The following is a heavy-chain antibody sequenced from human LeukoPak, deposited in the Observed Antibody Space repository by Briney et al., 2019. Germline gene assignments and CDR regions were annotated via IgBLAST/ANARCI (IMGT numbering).Heavy chain of an antibody. CDR2: ISGSGDNT. J-gene: IGHJ4*02. V-gene: IGHV3-23*01. CDR1: GFTFSSYA. Sequence: PGGSLRLSCAASGFTFSSYAMSWVRQAPGKGLEWVSVISGSGDNTYYADSVKGRFTISRDNSKNTLYLQMNSLRAEDTAVYYCAKGTTVVTHYFDYWGQGTLVTVSS. D-gene: IGHD4-23*01. CDR3: AKGTTVVTHYFDY.